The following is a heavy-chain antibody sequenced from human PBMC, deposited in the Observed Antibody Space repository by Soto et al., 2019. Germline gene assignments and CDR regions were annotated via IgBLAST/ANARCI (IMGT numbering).Heavy chain of an antibody. CDR1: GYTFTSYY. CDR3: ARAIGSYSAFDI. D-gene: IGHD1-26*01. Sequence: ASVKISCRASGYTFTSYYMHWVRQAPGQGLEWMGIINPSGGSTSYAQKFQGRVTMTRDTSTSTVYMELSSLRSEDTAVYYCARAIGSYSAFDIWGQGTMVTVSS. V-gene: IGHV1-46*01. J-gene: IGHJ3*02. CDR2: INPSGGST.